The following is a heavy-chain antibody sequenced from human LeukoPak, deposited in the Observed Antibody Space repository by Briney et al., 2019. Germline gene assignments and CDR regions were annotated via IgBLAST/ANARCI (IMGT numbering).Heavy chain of an antibody. V-gene: IGHV4-34*01. CDR3: ARGPGTNFDY. Sequence: SETLSLTCAVYGGSFSGYYWSWIRQPPGKGLECIGEINHSGSTNYNPSLKSRVTISVDTSKNQFSLKLSSVTAADTAVYYCARGPGTNFDYWGQGTLVTVSS. J-gene: IGHJ4*02. CDR2: INHSGST. CDR1: GGSFSGYY. D-gene: IGHD1-26*01.